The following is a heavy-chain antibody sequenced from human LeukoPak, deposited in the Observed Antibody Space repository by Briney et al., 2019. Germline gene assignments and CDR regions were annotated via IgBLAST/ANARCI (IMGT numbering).Heavy chain of an antibody. Sequence: PSETLSLTCTVSGGSISSSSYYWGWIRQPPGKGLEWIGSIYYSGSTYYNPSLKSRVTISVDTSKNQFSLKLSSVTAADTAVYYCARADHDYYDSSGYLGYWGQGTLVTVSS. J-gene: IGHJ4*02. CDR2: IYYSGST. V-gene: IGHV4-39*07. CDR3: ARADHDYYDSSGYLGY. CDR1: GGSISSSSYY. D-gene: IGHD3-22*01.